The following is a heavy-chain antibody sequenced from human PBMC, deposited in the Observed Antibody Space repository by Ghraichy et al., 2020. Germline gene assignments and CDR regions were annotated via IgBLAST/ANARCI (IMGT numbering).Heavy chain of an antibody. D-gene: IGHD5-12*01. CDR3: ARAVGGYGRGMYY. CDR1: GFTFSSYG. Sequence: GESLNISCAASGFTFSSYGMHWVRQAPGKGLEWVAVIWYDGSNKYYADSVKGRFTISRDNSKNTLYLQMNSLRAEDTAVYYCARAVGGYGRGMYYWGQGTLVTVSS. CDR2: IWYDGSNK. V-gene: IGHV3-33*01. J-gene: IGHJ4*02.